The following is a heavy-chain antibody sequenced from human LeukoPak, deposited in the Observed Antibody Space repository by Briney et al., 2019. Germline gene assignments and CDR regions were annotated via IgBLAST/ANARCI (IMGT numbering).Heavy chain of an antibody. CDR1: GGSISSYY. CDR3: ARDREYYDSSGYYYKSGAFDI. J-gene: IGHJ3*02. CDR2: IYYSGST. D-gene: IGHD3-22*01. Sequence: SETLSLTCTVSGGSISSYYWSWIRQPPGKGLEWIGYIYYSGSTNYNPSLKSRVTISVDTSKNQFSLKLSSVTAADTAVYYCARDREYYDSSGYYYKSGAFDIWGQGTMVTVSS. V-gene: IGHV4-59*01.